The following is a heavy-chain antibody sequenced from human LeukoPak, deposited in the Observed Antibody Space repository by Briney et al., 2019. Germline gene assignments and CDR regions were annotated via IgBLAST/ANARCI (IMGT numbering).Heavy chain of an antibody. CDR3: AKEGYCSGGSCYGLDY. CDR2: ISYDGSNK. J-gene: IGHJ4*02. V-gene: IGHV3-30*18. D-gene: IGHD2-15*01. CDR1: GFTFSSYG. Sequence: GRSLRLSCAASGFTFSSYGMHWVRQAPGKGLEWVAVISYDGSNKYYADSVKGRFTISRGNSKNTLYLQMNSLRAEDTAVYYCAKEGYCSGGSCYGLDYWGQGTLVTVSS.